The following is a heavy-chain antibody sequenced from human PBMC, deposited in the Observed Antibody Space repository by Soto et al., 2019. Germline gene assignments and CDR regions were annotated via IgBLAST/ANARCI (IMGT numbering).Heavy chain of an antibody. J-gene: IGHJ6*02. CDR1: GGTFSSYA. CDR3: ARSQGSSTSLEIYYYYYYGMDV. Sequence: QVQLVQSGAEVKKPGSSVKVSCKASGGTFSSYAISWVRQAPGQGLEWMGGIIPISDTTNYAQKFQGRVSITSVESTSTAYMELSSLRSEDTAVYYWARSQGSSTSLEIYYYYYYGMDVWGQGTTVTVSS. V-gene: IGHV1-69*01. D-gene: IGHD2-2*01. CDR2: IIPISDTT.